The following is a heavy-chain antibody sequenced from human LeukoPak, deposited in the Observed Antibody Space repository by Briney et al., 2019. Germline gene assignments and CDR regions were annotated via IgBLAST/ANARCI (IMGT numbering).Heavy chain of an antibody. CDR2: IIPIFGTA. J-gene: IGHJ4*02. Sequence: SVKVSCKASGGTFSSYAISWVRQAPGQGLEWMGGIIPIFGTANYAQKFQGRVTIIADKSTSTAHMELSSLRSEDTAVYYCAREGWERWPYYFDYWGQGTLVTVSS. D-gene: IGHD1-26*01. CDR1: GGTFSSYA. V-gene: IGHV1-69*06. CDR3: AREGWERWPYYFDY.